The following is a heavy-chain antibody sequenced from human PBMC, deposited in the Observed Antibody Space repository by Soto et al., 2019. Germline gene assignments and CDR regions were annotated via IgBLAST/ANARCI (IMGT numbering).Heavy chain of an antibody. J-gene: IGHJ5*02. CDR1: GYTFTSYG. Sequence: ASVKVSCKASGYTFTSYGISWVRQAPGQGLEWMGWISPYSLDTNYAQKLQGRVAMTTDTSTSTAYMELRSLRSDDTAVYFCATAVSTSRYNWFDPWGQGTLVTVSS. CDR2: ISPYSLDT. CDR3: ATAVSTSRYNWFDP. D-gene: IGHD2-2*01. V-gene: IGHV1-18*04.